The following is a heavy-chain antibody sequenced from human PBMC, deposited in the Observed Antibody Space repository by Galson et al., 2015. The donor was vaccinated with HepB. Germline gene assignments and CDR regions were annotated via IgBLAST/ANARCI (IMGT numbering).Heavy chain of an antibody. V-gene: IGHV2-70*11. CDR1: GFSLSTSGMC. Sequence: PALVKPTQTLTLTCTFSGFSLSTSGMCVSWIRQPPGKALEWLARIDWDDDKYYSTSLKTRLTISKDTSKNQVVLTMTNMDPVDTATYYCARSPIYYDFWSGYYHYYYYYMDVWGKGTTVTVSS. J-gene: IGHJ6*03. CDR3: ARSPIYYDFWSGYYHYYYYYMDV. CDR2: IDWDDDK. D-gene: IGHD3-3*01.